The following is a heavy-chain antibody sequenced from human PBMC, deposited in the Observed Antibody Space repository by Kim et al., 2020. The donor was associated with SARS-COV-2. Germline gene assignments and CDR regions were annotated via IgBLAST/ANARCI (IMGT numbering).Heavy chain of an antibody. Sequence: DTVKGRFTISRDNSKNTLYLQMNSLRAEDTAVYYCARGKWLVPRITPIDYWGQGTLVTVSS. D-gene: IGHD6-19*01. V-gene: IGHV3-30*07. J-gene: IGHJ4*02. CDR3: ARGKWLVPRITPIDY.